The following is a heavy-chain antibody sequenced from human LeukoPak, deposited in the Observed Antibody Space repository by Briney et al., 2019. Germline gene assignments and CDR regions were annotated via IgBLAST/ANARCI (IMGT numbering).Heavy chain of an antibody. CDR1: GGSISTRSYY. J-gene: IGHJ6*02. CDR3: ARLECSSTNCYGNYGMDV. D-gene: IGHD2-2*01. CDR2: IYYLGTT. V-gene: IGHV4-39*01. Sequence: SETLSLTCTVSGGSISTRSYYWGWIRQSPGKGLEWIGSIYYLGTTYYNPSLKSRVTISVDTSQKQFSLKLSSVTAADTAVYYCARLECSSTNCYGNYGMDVWGQGTTVTVSS.